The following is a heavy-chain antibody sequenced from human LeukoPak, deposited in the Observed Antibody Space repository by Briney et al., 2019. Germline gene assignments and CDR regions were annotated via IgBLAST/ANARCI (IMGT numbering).Heavy chain of an antibody. V-gene: IGHV3-21*01. D-gene: IGHD6-13*01. CDR2: ISSSSSYI. Sequence: GGSLRLSCAAPGFTFSSYSMNWGRQAPGKGLEWVSSISSSSSYIYYADSVKGRFTISRDNAKNSLYLQMNSLRAEDTAVYYCAREGLPGIAAAGIDYWGQGTLVTVSS. J-gene: IGHJ4*02. CDR1: GFTFSSYS. CDR3: AREGLPGIAAAGIDY.